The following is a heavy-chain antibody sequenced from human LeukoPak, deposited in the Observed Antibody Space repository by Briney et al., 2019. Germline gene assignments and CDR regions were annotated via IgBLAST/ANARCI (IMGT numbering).Heavy chain of an antibody. CDR2: IYYSGST. CDR3: ARDNDFGDAFDF. J-gene: IGHJ3*01. V-gene: IGHV4-59*01. CDR1: GGSISSYY. D-gene: IGHD4-17*01. Sequence: SETLSLTCNVSGGSISSYYWTWIRQPPGKGLEWIGNIYYSGSTNYNPSLKSRVTISLDTSKYQLSLQLNSVTAADSAVYYCARDNDFGDAFDFWGQGTMVSVSS.